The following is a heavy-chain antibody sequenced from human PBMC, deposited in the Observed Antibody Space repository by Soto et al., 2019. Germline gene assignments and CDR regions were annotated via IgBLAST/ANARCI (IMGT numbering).Heavy chain of an antibody. CDR1: GFTFSDFY. D-gene: IGHD3-10*01. Sequence: QVQLVESGGGLVKPGGSLRLSCAASGFTFSDFYMSWIRQAPGKGLEWVSYISSSSSYTSYADSVKGRFTISKDNAKTSLSLQMNSLRAEDTAVYYCARHTRGNSGMDVWGQGTTVTVYS. J-gene: IGHJ6*02. CDR3: ARHTRGNSGMDV. CDR2: ISSSSSYT. V-gene: IGHV3-11*05.